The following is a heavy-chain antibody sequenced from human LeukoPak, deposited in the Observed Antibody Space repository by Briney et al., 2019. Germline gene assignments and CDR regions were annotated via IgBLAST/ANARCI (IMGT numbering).Heavy chain of an antibody. CDR2: IYYSGST. CDR3: ARNQYYDSSGYYHNWFDP. V-gene: IGHV4-59*01. CDR1: GGSISSYY. J-gene: IGHJ5*02. Sequence: SETLSLTCTVSGGSISSYYWNWIRQPPGKGLEWIGFIYYSGSTNYNPSLKSRVTISVDTSKNQFSLKLSSVTAADTAVYYCARNQYYDSSGYYHNWFDPWGQGTLVTVSS. D-gene: IGHD3-22*01.